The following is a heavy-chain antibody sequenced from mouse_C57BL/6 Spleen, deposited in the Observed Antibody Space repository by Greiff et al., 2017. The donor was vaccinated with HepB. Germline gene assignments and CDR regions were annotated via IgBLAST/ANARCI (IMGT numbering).Heavy chain of an antibody. D-gene: IGHD2-3*01. CDR1: GYAFSSYW. J-gene: IGHJ4*01. V-gene: IGHV1-80*01. CDR3: ARSDGYYVGAMDY. CDR2: IYPGDGDT. Sequence: QVHVKQSGAELVKPGASVKISCKASGYAFSSYWMNWVKQRPGKGLEWIGQIYPGDGDTNYNGKFKGKATLTADKSSSTAYMQLSSLTSEDSAVYFCARSDGYYVGAMDYWGQGTSVTVSS.